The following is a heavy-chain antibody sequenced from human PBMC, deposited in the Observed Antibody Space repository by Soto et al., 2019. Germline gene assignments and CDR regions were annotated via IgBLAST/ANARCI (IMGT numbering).Heavy chain of an antibody. V-gene: IGHV1-46*01. CDR1: GYTFTTYY. CDR3: ARVGYYDSSGYDGYDI. CDR2: IDPRTGRA. J-gene: IGHJ3*02. D-gene: IGHD3-22*01. Sequence: QVQLVQSGAEVKKPGASVRVSCKASGYTFTTYYLHWLRQAPGQGLEWIGIIDPRTGRASHAQNFQGRFTMTRDTSRRTVYMNLRSLRSEDTAVYYCARVGYYDSSGYDGYDIWGQGTMVTVSS.